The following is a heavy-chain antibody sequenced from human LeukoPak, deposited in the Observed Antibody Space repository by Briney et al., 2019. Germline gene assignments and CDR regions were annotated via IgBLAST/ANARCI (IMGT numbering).Heavy chain of an antibody. CDR1: GESFSGYY. CDR3: ARALYSSTWNWFDP. V-gene: IGHV4-34*01. J-gene: IGHJ5*02. D-gene: IGHD6-13*01. CDR2: INHSGST. Sequence: SETLSLTCVVYGESFSGYYWSWIRQSPGKGLEWIGEINHSGSTNYNPSLKSRVIISADTSKNRLSLKLSSVTAADTAVYYCARALYSSTWNWFDPWGQGALVTVSS.